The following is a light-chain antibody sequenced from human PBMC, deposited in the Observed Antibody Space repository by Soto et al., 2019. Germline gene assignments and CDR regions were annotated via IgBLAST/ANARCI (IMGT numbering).Light chain of an antibody. CDR2: KAS. CDR3: QQYNSFSWT. CDR1: QSISIW. Sequence: DIQMTQSPSTLSASVGARVTITCRASQSISIWLAWFQQKPGKAPKLLIYKASSLESGVPSRFSGSGSGTEFTLTISSLQPDDFATYYCQQYNSFSWTFGQGTKVDIK. J-gene: IGKJ1*01. V-gene: IGKV1-5*03.